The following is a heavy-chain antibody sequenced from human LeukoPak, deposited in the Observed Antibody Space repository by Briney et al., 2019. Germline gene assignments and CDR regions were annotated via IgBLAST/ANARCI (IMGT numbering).Heavy chain of an antibody. D-gene: IGHD4-17*01. CDR2: IYYSGST. Sequence: SETLSLTCTVSGGSISSGGYYWSWIRQHPGKGLEWIGYIYYSGSTYYNPSLKSRVTILVDTSKNQFSLKLSSVTAADTAVYYCARGSYAMTTVTTGDYWGQGTLVTVSS. V-gene: IGHV4-31*03. CDR1: GGSISSGGYY. J-gene: IGHJ4*02. CDR3: ARGSYAMTTVTTGDY.